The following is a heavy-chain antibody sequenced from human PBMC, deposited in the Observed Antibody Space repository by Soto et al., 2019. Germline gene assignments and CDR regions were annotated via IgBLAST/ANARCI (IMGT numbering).Heavy chain of an antibody. CDR3: ARDKGRSPLDY. CDR2: ISSSSSTI. J-gene: IGHJ4*02. CDR1: GFTFSSYS. Sequence: EVQLVESGGGLVQPGGSLRLSCAASGFTFSSYSMNWVRQAPGKGLEWVSYISSSSSTIYYADSVKGRFTISRDNAKTSLYLQMTSLRAEDTAVYYCARDKGRSPLDYWGQGTLVTVSS. V-gene: IGHV3-48*04. D-gene: IGHD2-15*01.